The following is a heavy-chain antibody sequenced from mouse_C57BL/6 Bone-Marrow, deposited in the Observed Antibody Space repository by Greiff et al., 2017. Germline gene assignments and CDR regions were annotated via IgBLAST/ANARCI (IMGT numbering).Heavy chain of an antibody. CDR1: GYTFTSYW. D-gene: IGHD1-1*01. CDR3: AIPVVPFDY. J-gene: IGHJ2*01. Sequence: VQLQQPGAELVRPGTSVKLSCKASGYTFTSYWMHWVKQRPGQGLEWIGVIDPSDSYTNYNQKFKGKATLTVDTSPSTAYMHLSSLTSEDSAVYYCAIPVVPFDYWGQGTTLTVSS. CDR2: IDPSDSYT. V-gene: IGHV1-59*01.